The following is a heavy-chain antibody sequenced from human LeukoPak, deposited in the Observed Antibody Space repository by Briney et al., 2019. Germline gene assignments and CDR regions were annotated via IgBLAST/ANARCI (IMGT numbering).Heavy chain of an antibody. CDR3: ARGPLSGGSCYLDY. V-gene: IGHV4-34*01. D-gene: IGHD2-15*01. CDR2: INHSGST. Sequence: SETLSLTCAIYGGSFSGYYWSWIRQPPGKGLEWIGEINHSGSTNYNPSLKSRVTISVDTSKNQFSLKLSSVTAADTAVYYCARGPLSGGSCYLDYWGQGTLVTVSS. J-gene: IGHJ4*02. CDR1: GGSFSGYY.